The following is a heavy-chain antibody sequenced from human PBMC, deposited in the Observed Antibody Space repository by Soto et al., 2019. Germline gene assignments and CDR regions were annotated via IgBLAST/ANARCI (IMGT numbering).Heavy chain of an antibody. CDR2: MSHSGGT. J-gene: IGHJ3*02. CDR1: GGSVNSGNYY. Sequence: SETLSLTCAVFGGSVNSGNYYWSWILQPPGKGLEWIGEMSHSGGTHFNPSLKSRVTISVDTSKNQFSLKMSSVTAADTALYYCARVERGTATTVVDAFDIWGPGTMVTVSS. CDR3: ARVERGTATTVVDAFDI. D-gene: IGHD1-1*01. V-gene: IGHV4-61*01.